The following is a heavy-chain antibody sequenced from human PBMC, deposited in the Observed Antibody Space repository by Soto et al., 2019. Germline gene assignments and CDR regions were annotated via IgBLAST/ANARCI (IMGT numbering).Heavy chain of an antibody. CDR1: GFTFSSYW. D-gene: IGHD3-22*01. Sequence: EVQLVESGGGLVQPGGSLRLSCAASGFTFSSYWLHCVREAPGKGLVWVSGINTDGGSTDYADSVKGRFIISRDNAKNTLYLQMNSLRAEDTAVYYCARPRYDSTGTPFDHWGLGTLVTVSS. V-gene: IGHV3-74*01. CDR3: ARPRYDSTGTPFDH. CDR2: INTDGGST. J-gene: IGHJ4*02.